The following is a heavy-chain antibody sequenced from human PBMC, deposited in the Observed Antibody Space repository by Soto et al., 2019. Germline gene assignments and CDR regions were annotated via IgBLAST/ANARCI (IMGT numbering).Heavy chain of an antibody. CDR3: VKVSTFYDILTGYYSTNFFDP. V-gene: IGHV3-64D*06. Sequence: EVQLVESGGGLVRRGGSLRLSCSASGFTFSEYSMHWVRQAPGKGLQYVSTISSDGDITYYADSVKGRFTISRDNSKNTLYLQMNSLRPEDTAVYYCVKVSTFYDILTGYYSTNFFDPWGQGTLVTVSS. CDR1: GFTFSEYS. D-gene: IGHD3-9*01. CDR2: ISSDGDIT. J-gene: IGHJ5*02.